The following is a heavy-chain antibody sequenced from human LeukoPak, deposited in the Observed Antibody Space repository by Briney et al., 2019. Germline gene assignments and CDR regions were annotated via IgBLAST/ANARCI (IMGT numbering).Heavy chain of an antibody. D-gene: IGHD5-12*01. V-gene: IGHV4-59*12. Sequence: SETLSLTCTVSGDSIDSYYWSWIRQPPGKGLEWIGYIYYRGTTSYNPFLKSRVTISVDTSKNQFSLELNSVTAADTAVYYCARLPRYGGYDHFDYWGQGILVIVSS. J-gene: IGHJ4*02. CDR3: ARLPRYGGYDHFDY. CDR1: GDSIDSYY. CDR2: IYYRGTT.